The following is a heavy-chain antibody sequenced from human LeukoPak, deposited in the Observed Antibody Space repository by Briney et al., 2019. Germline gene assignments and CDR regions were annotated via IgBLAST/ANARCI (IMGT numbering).Heavy chain of an antibody. CDR2: ISSSGSTI. V-gene: IGHV3-48*03. CDR1: EFTFSSYD. CDR3: VPYYYGSGSFDY. D-gene: IGHD3-10*01. Sequence: GSLRLSCAASEFTFSSYDMSWVRQAPGKGLEWVSYISSSGSTIYYADSVKGRFTISRDNAKNSLYLQMNSLRAEDTAVYYCVPYYYGSGSFDYWGQGTLVTVSS. J-gene: IGHJ4*02.